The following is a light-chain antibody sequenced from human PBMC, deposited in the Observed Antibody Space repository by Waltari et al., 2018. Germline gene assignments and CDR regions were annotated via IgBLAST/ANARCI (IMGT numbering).Light chain of an antibody. CDR1: SSDVGSYKL. CDR2: ADR. J-gene: IGLJ1*01. Sequence: QSALTQPASVSGSPGQSTTISCPGTSSDVGSYKLFSWYQQHPGNAPSLMIYADRNRPSGSSNRFSGSKSGNTASLTISGLQAEDEADYYCSSYTSSTTPYVFGTGTKVTVL. CDR3: SSYTSSTTPYV. V-gene: IGLV2-14*02.